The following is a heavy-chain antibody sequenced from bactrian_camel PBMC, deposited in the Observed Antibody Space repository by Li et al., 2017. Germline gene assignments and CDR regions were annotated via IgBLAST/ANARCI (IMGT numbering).Heavy chain of an antibody. D-gene: IGHD2*01. V-gene: IGHV3S1*01. CDR1: GFTFSNNW. J-gene: IGHJ4*01. Sequence: HVQLVESGGDSVQSGGSLRLSCAASGFTFSNNWMHWVRQAPGKGLEWVSTIYTADGRTKSADSVKGRFTMSRDNAKNMLYLQMNNLKSEDTALYYCAKALGGGNYYTGEYNYWGQGTQVTVS. CDR2: IYTADGRT. CDR3: AKALGGGNYYTGEYNY.